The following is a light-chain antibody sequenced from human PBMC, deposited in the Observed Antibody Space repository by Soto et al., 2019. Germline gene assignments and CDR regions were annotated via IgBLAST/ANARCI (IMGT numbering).Light chain of an antibody. CDR2: DAS. J-gene: IGKJ4*01. CDR1: QDSRSS. CDR3: QQFSSYPLT. Sequence: QPPATLSLNPGERVTLSCRASQDSRSSLAWYQQKPGQAPRLLISDASSRATGIPDRFSGGGSGTDFTLTISRLEPEDFAVYYCQQFSSYPLTFGGGTKVDNK. V-gene: IGKV3-20*01.